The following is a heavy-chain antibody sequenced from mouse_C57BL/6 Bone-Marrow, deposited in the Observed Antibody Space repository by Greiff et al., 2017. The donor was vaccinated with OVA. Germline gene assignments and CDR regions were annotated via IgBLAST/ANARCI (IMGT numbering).Heavy chain of an antibody. V-gene: IGHV1-18*01. CDR2: INPKNGGT. CDR1: GYTFTDYN. D-gene: IGHD2-1*01. J-gene: IGHJ2*01. CDR3: ARSDGNSPFDY. Sequence: EVQLQQSGPELVKPGASVKIPCKASGYTFTDYNMDWVKQSHGKSLEWIGDINPKNGGTNYNQKFKGKATLTVDKSSSTAYMELRSLTSEDTAVYYGARSDGNSPFDYWGQGTTLTVSS.